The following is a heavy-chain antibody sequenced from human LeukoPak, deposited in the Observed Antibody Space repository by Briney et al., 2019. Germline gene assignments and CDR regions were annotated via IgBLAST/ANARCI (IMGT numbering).Heavy chain of an antibody. Sequence: PSETLSLTCTVSGGSISSSSYYWGWIRQPPGKGLEWIGSIYYSGSTYYNPSLKSRVTISVDTSKNQFSLKLSSVTAADTAVYYCARQSQGFIAAPSSVWAFDIWGQGTMVTVSS. CDR2: IYYSGST. V-gene: IGHV4-39*01. J-gene: IGHJ3*02. CDR1: GGSISSSSYY. CDR3: ARQSQGFIAAPSSVWAFDI. D-gene: IGHD6-6*01.